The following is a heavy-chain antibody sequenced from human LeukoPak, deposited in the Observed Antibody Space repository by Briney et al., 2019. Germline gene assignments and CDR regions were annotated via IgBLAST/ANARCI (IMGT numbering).Heavy chain of an antibody. D-gene: IGHD6-13*01. CDR3: ASTIAVADWGFDY. V-gene: IGHV1-2*02. CDR1: GYTFTGYY. Sequence: ASVKVSCKASGYTFTGYYMHWVRQAPGQGLEWMGWINPNSGGTNYAQKFQGRVTMTRDTSISTAYMELSRLRSDDTAVYYCASTIAVADWGFDYWGQGTLVTVSS. CDR2: INPNSGGT. J-gene: IGHJ4*02.